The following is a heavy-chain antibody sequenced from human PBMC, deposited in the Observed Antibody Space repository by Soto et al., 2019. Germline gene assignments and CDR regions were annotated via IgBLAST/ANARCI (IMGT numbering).Heavy chain of an antibody. CDR2: INHSGST. V-gene: IGHV4-34*01. CDR1: GGSVDRGDYY. J-gene: IGHJ6*02. CDR3: GGGGGARVGPRNFDAMDV. D-gene: IGHD1-7*01. Sequence: SETLSLTCTVSGGSVDRGDYYWTWIRQPPGKGLEWIGEINHSGSTNYNPSLKSRLTISVDTSKNQFSLKLSSGTAAATAVFYCGGGGGARVGPRNFDAMDVWGQGTTVTVSS.